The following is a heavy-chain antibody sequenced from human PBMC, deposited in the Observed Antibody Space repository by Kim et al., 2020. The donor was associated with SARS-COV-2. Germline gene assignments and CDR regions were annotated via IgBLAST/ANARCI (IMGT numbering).Heavy chain of an antibody. CDR2: MYYSGST. D-gene: IGHD1-26*01. CDR3: ARREEWEQGQASES. J-gene: IGHJ4*02. Sequence: SETLSLTCTVSGGSISSSIYYWGWIRQPPGKGLEWIGSMYYSGSTYYNPSLKSRVTLSEDTSKNQLSLKLSSVTAADTAVYYCARREEWEQGQASESWGQGTLVTVSS. CDR1: GGSISSSIYY. V-gene: IGHV4-39*01.